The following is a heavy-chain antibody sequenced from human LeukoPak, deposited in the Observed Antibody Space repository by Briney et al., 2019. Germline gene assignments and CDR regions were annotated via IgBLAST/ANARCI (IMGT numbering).Heavy chain of an antibody. D-gene: IGHD2-2*01. Sequence: GESLKISCAASGFTFSSYAMSWVRQAPGKGLEWVSTISGSGGSTYYADSVKGRFTISRDDSRNTLYLQMNSLRAEDTAVYYCAKEGNIVVVPAAPDYWGQGTLVTVSS. V-gene: IGHV3-23*01. CDR3: AKEGNIVVVPAAPDY. CDR2: ISGSGGST. CDR1: GFTFSSYA. J-gene: IGHJ4*02.